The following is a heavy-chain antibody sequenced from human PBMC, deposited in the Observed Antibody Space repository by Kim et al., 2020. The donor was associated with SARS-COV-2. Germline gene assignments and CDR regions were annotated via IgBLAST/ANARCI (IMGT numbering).Heavy chain of an antibody. J-gene: IGHJ4*02. Sequence: SETLSLTCAVSGGSISSSNWWSWVRQPPGKGLEWIGEIYHSGSTNYNPSLKSRVTISVDKSKNQFSLKLSSVTAADTAVYYCASFRISYDYVWGSGDDYWGQGTLVTVSS. CDR2: IYHSGST. V-gene: IGHV4-4*02. CDR3: ASFRISYDYVWGSGDDY. CDR1: GGSISSSNW. D-gene: IGHD3-16*01.